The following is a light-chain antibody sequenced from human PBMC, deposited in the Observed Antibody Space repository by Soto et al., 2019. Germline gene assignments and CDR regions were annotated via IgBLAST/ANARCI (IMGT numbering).Light chain of an antibody. CDR1: QGVNKW. Sequence: DIQMTQSPSSLSASVGDRVTITCRASQGVNKWLAWYQQKPEQAPKSLIYAASNLQGGVPSRFGGSGSGTDFTLTISSLQPEDFATYYCQQYDTYPYTFGQGTKLEIK. CDR2: AAS. J-gene: IGKJ2*01. V-gene: IGKV1D-16*01. CDR3: QQYDTYPYT.